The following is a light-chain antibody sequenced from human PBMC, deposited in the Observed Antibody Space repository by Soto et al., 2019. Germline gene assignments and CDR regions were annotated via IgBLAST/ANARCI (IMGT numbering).Light chain of an antibody. V-gene: IGLV2-14*01. CDR3: TSYTSSITLDV. J-gene: IGLJ1*01. Sequence: QSALTQPASVSGSPGQSITISCTGTSSDVGGYNYVSWYQQHPGKAPKLMIYEVSNRPSGVSNRFSGSKSGHTASLTISGLQSEDEADYFCTSYTSSITLDVFGTGTQGTVI. CDR1: SSDVGGYNY. CDR2: EVS.